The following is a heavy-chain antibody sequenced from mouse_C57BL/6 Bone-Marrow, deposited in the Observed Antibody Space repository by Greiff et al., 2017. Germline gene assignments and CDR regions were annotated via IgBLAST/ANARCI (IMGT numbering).Heavy chain of an antibody. CDR3: ARKGYYGSSYGAMDY. Sequence: QVQLQQPGAELVKPGASVKLSCKASGYTFTSYWMHWVKQRPGQGLEWIGMIHPNSGSTNYNEKFKSKATLTVDKSSSTAYMQLSSLTSEDSAVYYCARKGYYGSSYGAMDYWGQRTSVTVSS. J-gene: IGHJ4*01. CDR2: IHPNSGST. V-gene: IGHV1-64*01. D-gene: IGHD1-1*01. CDR1: GYTFTSYW.